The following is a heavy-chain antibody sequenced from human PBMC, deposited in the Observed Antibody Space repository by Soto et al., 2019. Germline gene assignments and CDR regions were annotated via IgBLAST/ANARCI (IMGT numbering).Heavy chain of an antibody. Sequence: SSPTLVNPTEPLTLTCTVSGFSLSNARMGVSWIRQPPGKALEWLAHIFSNDEKSYSTSLKSRLTIPKDTSKSQVVLTMTNMDPVDTATYYCARATYSSSWHHGGENWFDPWGQGTLVTVSS. CDR3: ARATYSSSWHHGGENWFDP. V-gene: IGHV2-26*01. CDR1: GFSLSNARMG. D-gene: IGHD6-13*01. CDR2: IFSNDEK. J-gene: IGHJ5*02.